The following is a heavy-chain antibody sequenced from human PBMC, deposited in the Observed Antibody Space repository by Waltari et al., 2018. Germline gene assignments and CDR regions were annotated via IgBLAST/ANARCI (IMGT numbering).Heavy chain of an antibody. J-gene: IGHJ6*02. V-gene: IGHV4-61*09. D-gene: IGHD2-15*01. CDR3: ARDHRPMTMVVTEGWYGMDV. CDR1: GGSISSGSYY. CDR2: IYTSGST. Sequence: QVQLQESGPGLVKPSQTLSLTCTVSGGSISSGSYYWSWIRQPAGKGLEWIGYIYTSGSTNYNPSLKSRVTISVDTSKNQFSLKLSSVTAADTAVYYCARDHRPMTMVVTEGWYGMDVWGQGTTVTVSS.